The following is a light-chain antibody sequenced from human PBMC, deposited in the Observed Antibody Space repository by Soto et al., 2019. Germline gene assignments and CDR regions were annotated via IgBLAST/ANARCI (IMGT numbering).Light chain of an antibody. J-gene: IGLJ1*01. V-gene: IGLV2-14*01. CDR2: DVS. Sequence: QSVLTQPASLSGSPGQSIAISCTGTSSEIGDYNYVSWHQQHPVKAPKLIIYDVSNRPSGVSDRFSGSKSGNTASLTISGLQAEDEADYYCSSYTSSSTPYVFGTGTKVTVL. CDR1: SSEIGDYNY. CDR3: SSYTSSSTPYV.